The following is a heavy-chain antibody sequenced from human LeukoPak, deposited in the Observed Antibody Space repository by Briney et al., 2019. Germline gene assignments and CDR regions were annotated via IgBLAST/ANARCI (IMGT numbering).Heavy chain of an antibody. V-gene: IGHV3-23*01. J-gene: IGHJ4*02. CDR2: ISGSGGST. Sequence: GGSLRLSCAASGFTFSSYAMSWVRQAPGKGLEWVSAISGSGGSTYYADSVKGRFTISRDNSKNTLYLQMNSLRAEDTAVYYCAKTGFVVMAVAGMEYFDYWGQGTLVTVSS. D-gene: IGHD6-19*01. CDR3: AKTGFVVMAVAGMEYFDY. CDR1: GFTFSSYA.